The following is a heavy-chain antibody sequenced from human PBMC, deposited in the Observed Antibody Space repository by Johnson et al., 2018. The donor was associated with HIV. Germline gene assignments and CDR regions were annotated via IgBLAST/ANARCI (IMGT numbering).Heavy chain of an antibody. CDR1: GFSFSDGFTFSNAW. CDR3: TTALGFIDAFDI. D-gene: IGHD1-26*01. J-gene: IGHJ3*02. V-gene: IGHV3-15*01. CDR2: IKSKSDGGTT. Sequence: VQLVESGGGVVQPGRSLRLSCAASGFSFSDGFTFSNAWMSWVRQAPGKGLEWVGRIKSKSDGGTTDYVAPVKGRFSISRDDSKNTLYLKWNGLKTEDTAVDYCTTALGFIDAFDIWGQGTIVTVSS.